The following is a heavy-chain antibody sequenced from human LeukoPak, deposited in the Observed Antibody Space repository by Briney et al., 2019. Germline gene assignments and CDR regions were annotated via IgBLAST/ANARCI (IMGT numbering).Heavy chain of an antibody. D-gene: IGHD1-26*01. CDR2: ISYDGSNK. J-gene: IGHJ4*02. CDR3: AREEVGATFDY. Sequence: GGSLRLSCSASGFNFTTYTIHWVRQAPGKGLEWVAVISYDGSNKYYADSVKGRFTISRDNSKNTLYLQMNSLRAEDTAVYYCAREEVGATFDYWGQGTLVTVSS. CDR1: GFNFTTYT. V-gene: IGHV3-30*04.